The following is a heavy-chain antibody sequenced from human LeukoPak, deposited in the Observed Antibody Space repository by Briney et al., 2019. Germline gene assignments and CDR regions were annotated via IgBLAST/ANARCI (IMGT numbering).Heavy chain of an antibody. CDR3: ARETGSYDFWSGYQPYYYYGMDV. CDR1: EYTFTGYY. J-gene: IGHJ6*02. Sequence: GASVTVSFTASEYTFTGYYMHWVRQAPGQGLEWMGWINPNSGGTNYAQKFQGWVTMTRDTSISTAYMELSRLRSDDTAVYYCARETGSYDFWSGYQPYYYYGMDVWGQGTTVTVSS. V-gene: IGHV1-2*04. CDR2: INPNSGGT. D-gene: IGHD3-3*01.